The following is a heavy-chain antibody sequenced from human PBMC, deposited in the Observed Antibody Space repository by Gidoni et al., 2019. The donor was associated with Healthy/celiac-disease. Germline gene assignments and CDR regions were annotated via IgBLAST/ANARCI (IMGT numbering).Heavy chain of an antibody. J-gene: IGHJ6*02. Sequence: QVQLQESGPGLVKPSETLSLTCAVSGYSISSGYYWGWIRQPPGNGLEWIGSIYHSGSTYYNPSLKSRVTISVDTSKNQFSLKLSSVTAADTAVYYCARDPPGQGEWDVWGQGTTVTVSS. V-gene: IGHV4-38-2*02. CDR3: ARDPPGQGEWDV. CDR2: IYHSGST. CDR1: GYSISSGYY.